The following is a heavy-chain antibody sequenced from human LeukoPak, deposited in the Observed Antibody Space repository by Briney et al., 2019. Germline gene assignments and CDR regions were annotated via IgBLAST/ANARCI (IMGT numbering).Heavy chain of an antibody. CDR3: AKDGRRVYTYGQQPYYFDY. CDR2: IRFDVSNK. J-gene: IGHJ4*02. V-gene: IGHV3-30*02. D-gene: IGHD5-18*01. CDR1: GFTFSSFG. Sequence: GGSLRLSCATSGFTFSSFGMHWVRQAPGKGLEWVAFIRFDVSNKYYADSVKGRFTISRDNSKNTLSLQMISLRVEDTAVYYCAKDGRRVYTYGQQPYYFDYWGQGTLVSVSS.